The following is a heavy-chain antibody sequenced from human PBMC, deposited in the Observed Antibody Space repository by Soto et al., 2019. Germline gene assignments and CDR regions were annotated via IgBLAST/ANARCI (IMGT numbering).Heavy chain of an antibody. Sequence: QVQLVQSGAEVKKPGSSVKVSCKASGGTFSSYAISWVRQAPGQGLEWMGGIIPIFGTADYAQKFQGRVTSTADESTSTAYRDLSSLRSEDTAVYYCARHLGGNHYYYGMDVWGQGTTVTVSS. CDR2: IIPIFGTA. CDR1: GGTFSSYA. D-gene: IGHD3-16*01. CDR3: ARHLGGNHYYYGMDV. J-gene: IGHJ6*02. V-gene: IGHV1-69*12.